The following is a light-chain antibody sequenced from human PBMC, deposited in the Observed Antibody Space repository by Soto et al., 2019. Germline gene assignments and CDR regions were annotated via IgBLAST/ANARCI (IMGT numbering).Light chain of an antibody. CDR3: ATWDDSLDAPV. J-gene: IGLJ3*02. CDR1: RSNIGTQV. CDR2: NNS. V-gene: IGLV1-44*01. Sequence: QSVLTQPPSVSGTPGQRVTISCSGSRSNIGTQVVSWFQHLPGTAPKVLINNNSERPSGVPDRISGSKSGTSASLAISGRQSEDEGDYYCATWDDSLDAPVFGGGTKVTVL.